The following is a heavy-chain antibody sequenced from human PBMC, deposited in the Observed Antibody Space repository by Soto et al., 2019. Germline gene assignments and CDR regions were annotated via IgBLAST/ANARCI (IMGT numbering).Heavy chain of an antibody. CDR2: IYSGGST. J-gene: IGHJ6*02. CDR1: GFTVSSNY. V-gene: IGHV3-53*01. D-gene: IGHD3-22*01. CDR3: VSYDSSGYYYYGMDV. Sequence: PGGPLRLSCAASGFTVSSNYLSWVRQAPGKGLEWVSVIYSGGSTYYADSVKGRFTISRDNSKNTLYLQMNSLRAEDTAVYYCVSYDSSGYYYYGMDVWGQGTTVTVSS.